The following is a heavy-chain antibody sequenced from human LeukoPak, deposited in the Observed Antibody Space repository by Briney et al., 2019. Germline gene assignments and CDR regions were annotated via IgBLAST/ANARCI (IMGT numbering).Heavy chain of an antibody. Sequence: GGSLRLSCAASGFTFSSYAMHWVRQAPGKGLEWVSAISGSGGSTYYADSVKGRFTISRDNSKNTLYLQMNSLRAEDTAVYYCAKLPGGLTENWFDPWGQGTLVTVSS. J-gene: IGHJ5*02. D-gene: IGHD3-10*01. V-gene: IGHV3-23*01. CDR3: AKLPGGLTENWFDP. CDR2: ISGSGGST. CDR1: GFTFSSYA.